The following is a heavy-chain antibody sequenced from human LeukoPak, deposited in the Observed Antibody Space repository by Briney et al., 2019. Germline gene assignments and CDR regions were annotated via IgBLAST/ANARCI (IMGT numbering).Heavy chain of an antibody. Sequence: GGSLRLSCAASGFTFSSHGMNWVRQAPGKGLEWVSGITSGTRTYYADSVKGRFAISRDNSKNTMCLQMNSLRAEDTAVYYCAKDHQPDGYDALPAGYWGQGTLVTVSS. CDR2: ITSGTRT. CDR1: GFTFSSHG. V-gene: IGHV3-23*01. J-gene: IGHJ4*02. D-gene: IGHD5-12*01. CDR3: AKDHQPDGYDALPAGY.